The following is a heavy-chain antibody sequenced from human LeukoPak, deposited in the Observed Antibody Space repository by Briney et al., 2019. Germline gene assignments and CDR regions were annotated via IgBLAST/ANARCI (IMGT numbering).Heavy chain of an antibody. V-gene: IGHV3-53*05. CDR1: GFTVSTNY. CDR2: IHSGGNT. CDR3: ARDVEAIVVVPAAIGTLGWFDP. D-gene: IGHD2-2*01. J-gene: IGHJ5*02. Sequence: GGSLRLSCAASGFTVSTNYMSWVRQAPGKGLEWVSVIHSGGNTYYADSVKGRFTISRDNSKNTLYLQMNSLRAEDTAVYYCARDVEAIVVVPAAIGTLGWFDPGAREPWSPSPQ.